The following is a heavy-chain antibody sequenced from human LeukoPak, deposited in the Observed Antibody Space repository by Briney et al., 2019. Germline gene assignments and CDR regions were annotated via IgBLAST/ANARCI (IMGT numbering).Heavy chain of an antibody. V-gene: IGHV4-59*01. D-gene: IGHD4-11*01. J-gene: IGHJ4*02. CDR3: ARLSRSNRVFFFDY. Sequence: MPSETLSLTCSVSGGSITSYDWSWIRQPPGKEVEWIGYIYHSGSTNYNPSLKSRVTISIDTSRNQFSLNLTSVTATDTAVYYCARLSRSNRVFFFDYWGQGNLVTVSS. CDR1: GGSITSYD. CDR2: IYHSGST.